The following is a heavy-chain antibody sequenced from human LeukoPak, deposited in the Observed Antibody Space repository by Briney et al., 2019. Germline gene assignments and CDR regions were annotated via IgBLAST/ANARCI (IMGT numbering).Heavy chain of an antibody. J-gene: IGHJ4*02. CDR2: INHSGST. V-gene: IGHV4-34*01. CDR1: GGSFSGYY. D-gene: IGHD6-13*01. CDR3: AREVAAGFDY. Sequence: PSETLSLTCAVYGGSFSGYYWSWIRQPPGKGLEWIGEINHSGSTNYNPSLKSRVTISVDTSKNQFSLKLSSVTAADTAVYYCAREVAAGFDYWGQGTPVTVSS.